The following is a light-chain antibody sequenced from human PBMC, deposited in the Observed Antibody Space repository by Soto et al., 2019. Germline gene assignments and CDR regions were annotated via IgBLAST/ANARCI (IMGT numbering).Light chain of an antibody. J-gene: IGLJ2*01. CDR2: GNS. Sequence: QLVLTQPPSVSGAPGQRVTISCTGSSSNIGAGYDVHWYQQLPGTAPKLLIYGNSNRPSGVPDRFSGSKSGTSASLAITGLQAEHEADYYCQSYDSSLSGSVFGGGTKVTVL. CDR3: QSYDSSLSGSV. V-gene: IGLV1-40*01. CDR1: SSNIGAGYD.